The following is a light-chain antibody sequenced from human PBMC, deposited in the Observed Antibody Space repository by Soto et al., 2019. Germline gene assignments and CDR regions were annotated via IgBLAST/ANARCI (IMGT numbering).Light chain of an antibody. V-gene: IGKV3-15*01. CDR1: QSVSID. J-gene: IGKJ1*01. CDR3: QQYNKWPQT. CDR2: GAS. Sequence: IVMTQSPSTVPVSPGERVTLSCRASQSVSIDLAWYQQKPGQAPRPLIYGASTRATDIPPSFTGSGSGTEFTLTISSLQSEDIAVYYCQQYNKWPQTFGQGTKVDI.